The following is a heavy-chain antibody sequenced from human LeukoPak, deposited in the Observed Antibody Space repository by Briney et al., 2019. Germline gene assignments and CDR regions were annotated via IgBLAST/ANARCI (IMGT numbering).Heavy chain of an antibody. CDR3: ARSGSTVSPFDY. CDR1: GGSISGYY. J-gene: IGHJ4*02. CDR2: IYYSGST. V-gene: IGHV4-59*08. D-gene: IGHD4-17*01. Sequence: SETLSLTCTVSGGSISGYYWSWIRQPPGMGLEWIGYIYYSGSTNYNPSLKSRVTMSVDTSKNQFSLKLSSVTAADTAVYYCARSGSTVSPFDYWGQGTLVTVSS.